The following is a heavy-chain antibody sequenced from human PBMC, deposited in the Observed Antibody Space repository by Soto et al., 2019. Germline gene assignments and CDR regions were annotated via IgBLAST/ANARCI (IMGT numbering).Heavy chain of an antibody. CDR2: IIPIFGTA. CDR3: AGYCSSTSCYNHYYGMDV. V-gene: IGHV1-69*13. D-gene: IGHD2-2*02. CDR1: GGTFSSYA. J-gene: IGHJ6*02. Sequence: SVKVSCKASGGTFSSYAISWVRQAPGQGLEWMGGIIPIFGTANYAQKFQGRVTITADESTSTAYMELSSLRSEDTAVYYCAGYCSSTSCYNHYYGMDVWGQGTTVTVSS.